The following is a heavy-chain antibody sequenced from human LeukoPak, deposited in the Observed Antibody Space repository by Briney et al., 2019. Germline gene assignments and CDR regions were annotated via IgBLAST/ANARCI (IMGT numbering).Heavy chain of an antibody. CDR3: AKTYCSTTRCLSWGNDY. CDR2: ISGSGSSK. CDR1: GFTFSSYA. V-gene: IGHV3-23*01. D-gene: IGHD2-2*01. Sequence: GGSLRLSCAASGFTFSSYAMNWVRQVPGKGLEGVSAISGSGSSKYYADSVKGRFTISRDTSRNTLYLRMNSLRAEDTAIYYCAKTYCSTTRCLSWGNDYWGQGTLVIVSS. J-gene: IGHJ4*02.